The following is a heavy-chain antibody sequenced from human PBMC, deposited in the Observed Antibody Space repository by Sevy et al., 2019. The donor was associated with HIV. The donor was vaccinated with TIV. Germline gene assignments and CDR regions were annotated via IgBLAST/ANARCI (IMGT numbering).Heavy chain of an antibody. Sequence: GGSLRLSCAASGFTFISYAMSWVRQAPGKGLEWVSSISGSGGSTYYADSLKGQFTISRDNSKNTLYLQVNSLRVEDTAVYYCAKNPGVGSYYYMDVWGKGTTVTVSS. CDR2: ISGSGGST. CDR3: AKNPGVGSYYYMDV. D-gene: IGHD1-26*01. V-gene: IGHV3-23*01. J-gene: IGHJ6*03. CDR1: GFTFISYA.